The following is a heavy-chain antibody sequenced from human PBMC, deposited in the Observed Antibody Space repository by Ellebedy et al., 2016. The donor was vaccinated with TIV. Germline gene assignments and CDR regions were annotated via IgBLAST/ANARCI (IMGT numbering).Heavy chain of an antibody. V-gene: IGHV1-3*01. CDR1: GYTFTSYY. Sequence: ASVKVSXXASGYTFTSYYMHWVRQAPGQRLEWMGWINAGNGNTKYSQKFQGRVTITRDTSASTAYMELSSLRSEDTAVYYCAREGCSGGSCYFNYWGQGTLVTVSS. CDR2: INAGNGNT. CDR3: AREGCSGGSCYFNY. J-gene: IGHJ4*02. D-gene: IGHD2-15*01.